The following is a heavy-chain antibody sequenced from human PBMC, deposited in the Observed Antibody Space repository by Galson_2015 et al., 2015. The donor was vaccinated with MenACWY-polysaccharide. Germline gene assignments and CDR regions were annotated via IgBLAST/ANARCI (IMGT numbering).Heavy chain of an antibody. CDR3: ARTRIVGAHWFDC. CDR2: INQDGSEK. J-gene: IGHJ4*02. V-gene: IGHV3-7*04. Sequence: SLRLSCAASGFTFSNFWMSWVRQAPGNGLEWVASINQDGSEKHYVDSVRVQFTVSRDNAKNSLYLQMNSLRAEDTAVYYCARTRIVGAHWFDCWGQGTLVTVSS. D-gene: IGHD1-26*01. CDR1: GFTFSNFW.